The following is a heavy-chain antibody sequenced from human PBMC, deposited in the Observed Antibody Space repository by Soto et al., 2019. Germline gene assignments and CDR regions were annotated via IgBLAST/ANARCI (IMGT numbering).Heavy chain of an antibody. V-gene: IGHV3-11*01. CDR2: ISSSGSTI. Sequence: GGSLRLSCAASGFTFSDYYMSWIRQAPGKGLEWVSYISSSGSTIYYADSVKGRFTISRDNAKNSLYLQMNSLRAEDTAVYYCARESRYCSSTSCSDGWDYWGQGTLVTVSS. CDR1: GFTFSDYY. J-gene: IGHJ4*02. CDR3: ARESRYCSSTSCSDGWDY. D-gene: IGHD2-2*01.